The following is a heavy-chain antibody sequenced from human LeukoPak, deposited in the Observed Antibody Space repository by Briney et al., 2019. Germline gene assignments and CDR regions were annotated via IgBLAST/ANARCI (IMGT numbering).Heavy chain of an antibody. J-gene: IGHJ4*02. CDR3: ARVAAVVIFDY. CDR2: IYYSGST. Sequence: SETLSLTCTVSGGSISSYYWSWIRQPPGKGLEWIGYIYYSGSTNYNPSLKSRVTISVDTSKNQFSLKLSPVTAADTAVYYCARVAAVVIFDYWGQGTLVTVSS. CDR1: GGSISSYY. D-gene: IGHD3-22*01. V-gene: IGHV4-59*01.